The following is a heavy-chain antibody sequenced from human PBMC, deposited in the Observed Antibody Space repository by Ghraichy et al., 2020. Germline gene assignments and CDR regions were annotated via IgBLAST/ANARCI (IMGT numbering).Heavy chain of an antibody. V-gene: IGHV3-21*01. D-gene: IGHD5-18*01. Sequence: LSLTCAASGFTFSSYSMNWVHQAPGKGLEWVSSISSSSSYIYYADSVKGRFTISRDNAKNSLYLQMNSLRAEDTAVYYCARWGTAMHYYYYYGMDVWGQGTTVTVSS. J-gene: IGHJ6*02. CDR1: GFTFSSYS. CDR2: ISSSSSYI. CDR3: ARWGTAMHYYYYYGMDV.